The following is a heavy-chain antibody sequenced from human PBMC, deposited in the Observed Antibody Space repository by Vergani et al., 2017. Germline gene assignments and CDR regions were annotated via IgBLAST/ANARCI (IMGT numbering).Heavy chain of an antibody. CDR2: ISGDVGST. J-gene: IGHJ6*03. Sequence: EVQLAESGGGVVQPGGSLRLSCAASGFTFDDYAMHWVRQAPGKGLEWVSLISGDVGSTYYADSVKGRLTISRDNSKNSLYLQMNSLRTEDTSLYYCAKDIREMGFLEWLGDMDVWGKGTTVTVSS. CDR3: AKDIREMGFLEWLGDMDV. CDR1: GFTFDDYA. V-gene: IGHV3-43*02. D-gene: IGHD3-3*01.